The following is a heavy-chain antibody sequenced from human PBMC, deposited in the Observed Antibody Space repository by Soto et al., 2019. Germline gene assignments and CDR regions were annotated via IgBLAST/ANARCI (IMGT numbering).Heavy chain of an antibody. CDR3: ARSLMVYATHVYYYYGMDV. V-gene: IGHV3-30-3*01. CDR1: GFTFSSYA. J-gene: IGHJ6*02. CDR2: ISYDGSNK. Sequence: SGGSLRLSCAASGFTFSSYAMHWVRQAPGKGLEWVAVISYDGSNKYYADSVKGRFTISRDNSKNTLYLQMNSLRAEDTAVYYCARSLMVYATHVYYYYGMDVWGQGTTVTVSS. D-gene: IGHD2-8*01.